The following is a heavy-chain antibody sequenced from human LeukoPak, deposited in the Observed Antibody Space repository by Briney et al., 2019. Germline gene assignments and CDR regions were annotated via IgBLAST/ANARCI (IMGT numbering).Heavy chain of an antibody. CDR1: GYTFTGYY. J-gene: IGHJ4*02. CDR2: INPNSGGT. CDR3: ARAGLWFGESTKYFDY. V-gene: IGHV1-2*02. Sequence: ASVKVSCKASGYTFTGYYMHWVRQVPGQGLEWMGWINPNSGGTNYAQKFQGRVTMTRDTSISTAYMELSRLRSDDTAVYYCARAGLWFGESTKYFDYWGQGTLVTVSS. D-gene: IGHD3-10*01.